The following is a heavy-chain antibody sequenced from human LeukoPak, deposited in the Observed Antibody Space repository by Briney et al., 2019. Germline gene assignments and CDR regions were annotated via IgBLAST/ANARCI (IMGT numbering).Heavy chain of an antibody. Sequence: GGSLRLSCAASGFTFSSYWMHWVRQAPGKGLVWVSRIDADGSFTSYADSVRGRFTISRDNAKNTLYLQMSSLRAEDTAVYFCIRGTVGAPGNDYWGQGTLVTVSS. CDR3: IRGTVGAPGNDY. CDR2: IDADGSFT. D-gene: IGHD1-26*01. CDR1: GFTFSSYW. J-gene: IGHJ4*02. V-gene: IGHV3-74*01.